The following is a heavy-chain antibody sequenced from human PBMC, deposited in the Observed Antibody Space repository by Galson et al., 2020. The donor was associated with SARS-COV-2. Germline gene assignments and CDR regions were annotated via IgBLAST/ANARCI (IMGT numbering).Heavy chain of an antibody. CDR3: AGDFWSGYPHYYYYGMDV. Sequence: SETLSLTCTVSGGSISSYYWSWLRQPPGKGLEWIGYIYYSGSTNYNPSLTSRVTISVDTSKNQFSLKLSSVTAADTAVYYCAGDFWSGYPHYYYYGMDVWGQGTTVTVSS. V-gene: IGHV4-59*01. CDR2: IYYSGST. D-gene: IGHD3-3*01. J-gene: IGHJ6*02. CDR1: GGSISSYY.